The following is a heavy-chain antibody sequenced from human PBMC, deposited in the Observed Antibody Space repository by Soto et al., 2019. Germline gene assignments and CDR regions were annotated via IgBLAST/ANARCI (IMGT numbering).Heavy chain of an antibody. Sequence: XESLNISCNGSGYSFTNYWTGWVRQMPGKGLEWMGIIYPGDSNTRYSPSFQGQVTISADKSISTAYLQWSSLKASDTAMYYCARQGFCSSTSCYTVDYWGQGARVTVSS. CDR2: IYPGDSNT. V-gene: IGHV5-51*01. D-gene: IGHD2-2*02. CDR1: GYSFTNYW. CDR3: ARQGFCSSTSCYTVDY. J-gene: IGHJ4*02.